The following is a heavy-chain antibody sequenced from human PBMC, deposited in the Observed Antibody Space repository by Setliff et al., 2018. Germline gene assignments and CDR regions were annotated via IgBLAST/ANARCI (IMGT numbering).Heavy chain of an antibody. V-gene: IGHV1-8*02. CDR1: GYTFTSYD. CDR2: MNPNSGNT. J-gene: IGHJ4*02. CDR3: ARGGTFRYFDF. Sequence: ASVKVSCKASGYTFTSYDINWVQQATGQGLEWMGWMNPNSGNTGYAQKFQGRVTMTRDTSISTAYMELSRLRSDDTAVYYCARGGTFRYFDFWGQGAPVTVSS.